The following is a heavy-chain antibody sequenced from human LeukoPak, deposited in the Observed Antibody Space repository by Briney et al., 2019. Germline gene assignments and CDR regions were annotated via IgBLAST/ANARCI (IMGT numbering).Heavy chain of an antibody. CDR2: INAGNGNT. Sequence: ASVTVSCKASGYTFTSYAMHWVRQAPGQRLEWMGWINAGNGNTKYSQKFQGRVTITRDTSASTAYMELSSLRSEDTAVYYCASGRSYYYDSSGLDYWGQGTLVTVSS. J-gene: IGHJ4*02. V-gene: IGHV1-3*01. CDR1: GYTFTSYA. D-gene: IGHD3-22*01. CDR3: ASGRSYYYDSSGLDY.